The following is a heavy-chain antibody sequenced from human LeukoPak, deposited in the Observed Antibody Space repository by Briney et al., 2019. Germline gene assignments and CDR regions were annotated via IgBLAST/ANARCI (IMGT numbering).Heavy chain of an antibody. V-gene: IGHV1-2*02. CDR2: INPNSGGT. CDR1: GYTFTGYY. Sequence: ASVKVSCKASGYTFTGYYMHWVRQAPGQGLEWMGWINPNSGGTNYAQKFQGRVTMTRDTSISTAYMELSRPRSDDTAVYYCASPTGYSDYYGMDVWGQGTTVTVSS. J-gene: IGHJ6*02. CDR3: ASPTGYSDYYGMDV. D-gene: IGHD3-9*01.